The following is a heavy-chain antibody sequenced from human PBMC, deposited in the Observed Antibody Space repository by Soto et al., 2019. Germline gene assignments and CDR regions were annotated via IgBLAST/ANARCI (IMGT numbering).Heavy chain of an antibody. V-gene: IGHV3-23*01. Sequence: PGGSLRLSCAASGFTFSSYAMSWVRQAPGKGLEWVSAISGGGNDRFYADSVKGRFTISRDNSRNTPYLHMHSLTAEDTAVHYCARSLFIAATDTEPFDSWGQGTLVTVSS. D-gene: IGHD6-13*01. J-gene: IGHJ4*02. CDR3: ARSLFIAATDTEPFDS. CDR1: GFTFSSYA. CDR2: ISGGGNDR.